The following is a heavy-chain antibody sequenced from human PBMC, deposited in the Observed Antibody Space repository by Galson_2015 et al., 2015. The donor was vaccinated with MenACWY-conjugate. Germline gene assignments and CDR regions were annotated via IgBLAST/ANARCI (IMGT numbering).Heavy chain of an antibody. CDR2: IKADGSFS. J-gene: IGHJ4*01. V-gene: IGHV3-74*01. CDR3: ARDNNWSFDS. Sequence: SLRLSCAASGFTFNTYWMHWVRQAPGKGLEWISYIKADGSFSNYADSVKGRFTISTDNAKNTVYLQMDGLRDEDTAVYYCARDNNWSFDSWGHATLVTASS. D-gene: IGHD1-1*01. CDR1: GFTFNTYW.